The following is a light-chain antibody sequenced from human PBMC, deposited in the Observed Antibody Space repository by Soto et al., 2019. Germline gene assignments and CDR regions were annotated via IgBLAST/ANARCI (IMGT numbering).Light chain of an antibody. CDR2: DVI. CDR3: CSYAGSYSPPYV. Sequence: QSALAQPRSVSGSPGQSVTISCTGTSSDVGGYYYVSWYQQHPGKAPKVMIYDVIKRPSGVPDRLSGSKSGNTASLTISGLQAEDEADYYCCSYAGSYSPPYVLGTGTKVTVL. V-gene: IGLV2-11*01. J-gene: IGLJ1*01. CDR1: SSDVGGYYY.